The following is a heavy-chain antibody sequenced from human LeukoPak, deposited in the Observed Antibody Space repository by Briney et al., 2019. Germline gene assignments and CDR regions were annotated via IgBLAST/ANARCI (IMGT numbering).Heavy chain of an antibody. CDR3: ARQGPTVTTSYHY. Sequence: GESLKISCKGSGYSFTSYWISWVRQMPGNGLEWMGRIDPSDSYTNYSPSFQGHVTISADKSISTAYLQWSSLKASDTAMYYCARQGPTVTTSYHYWGQGTLVTVSS. CDR2: IDPSDSYT. J-gene: IGHJ4*02. D-gene: IGHD4-17*01. V-gene: IGHV5-10-1*01. CDR1: GYSFTSYW.